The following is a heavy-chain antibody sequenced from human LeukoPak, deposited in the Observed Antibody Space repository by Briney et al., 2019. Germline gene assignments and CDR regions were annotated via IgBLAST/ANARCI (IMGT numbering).Heavy chain of an antibody. CDR1: GFTFSNYG. CDR3: AKIPSAVPGRGFDY. Sequence: GGSLRLSCAASGFTFSNYGIHWVRQAPGKGLEWVAFIRYDGSDEYYAESVKGRFTISRDNSKNTLHLQMNSLRDEDRAVYYCAKIPSAVPGRGFDYWGQGTLVTVSS. V-gene: IGHV3-30*02. D-gene: IGHD6-19*01. CDR2: IRYDGSDE. J-gene: IGHJ4*02.